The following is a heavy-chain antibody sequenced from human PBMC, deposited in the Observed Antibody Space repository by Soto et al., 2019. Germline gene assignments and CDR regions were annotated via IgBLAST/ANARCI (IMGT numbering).Heavy chain of an antibody. CDR3: ASLSRSNTYSGSDY. CDR1: AYSFTRNW. CDR2: IYADDSDT. J-gene: IGHJ4*02. D-gene: IGHD5-12*01. Sequence: GESLKISCQGSAYSFTRNWVGWVRQMPGKGLEWIGLIYADDSDTKYSPSFQGQVTISVDKSISTAYLQWISLKASDTAIYYCASLSRSNTYSGSDYWGQGTLVTVSS. V-gene: IGHV5-51*01.